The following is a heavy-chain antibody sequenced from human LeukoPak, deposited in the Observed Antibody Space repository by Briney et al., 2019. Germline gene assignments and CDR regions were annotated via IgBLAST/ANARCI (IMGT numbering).Heavy chain of an antibody. J-gene: IGHJ5*02. D-gene: IGHD3-16*01. CDR2: ISSTGYTI. V-gene: IGHV3-48*03. CDR1: GFTFSSYE. CDR3: ARRRGGWFDP. Sequence: GGSLRLSCAASGFTFSSYEMNWVRQAPGKGLEWVSYISSTGYTIYYADSVKGRFTISRDNAKNSLYLQMNSLRDEDTAGYYCARRRGGWFDPWGQGTLVTVSS.